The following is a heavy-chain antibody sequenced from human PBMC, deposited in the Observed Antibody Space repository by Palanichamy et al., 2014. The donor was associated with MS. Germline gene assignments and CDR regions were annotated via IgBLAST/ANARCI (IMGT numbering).Heavy chain of an antibody. CDR1: GFTFSSYA. CDR2: ISYDGSNK. J-gene: IGHJ4*02. CDR3: ARDRLVLGWLFNYYFDY. V-gene: IGHV3-30*04. D-gene: IGHD3-3*01. Sequence: VQLVESGGGVVQPGRSLRLSCAASGFTFSSYAMHWVRQAPGRGLEWVAVISYDGSNKYYADSVKGRFTISRDNSKNTLYLQMNSLRAEDTAVYYCARDRLVLGWLFNYYFDYWGQGTLVTVSS.